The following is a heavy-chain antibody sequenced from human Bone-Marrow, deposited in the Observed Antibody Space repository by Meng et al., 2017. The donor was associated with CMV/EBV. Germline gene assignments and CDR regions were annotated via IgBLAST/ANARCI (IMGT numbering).Heavy chain of an antibody. Sequence: GSLRLSCTVSGASISSSPYHWGWIRQPPGKGLEWIGSIHNSGSTYYNPSLRSRVTVSVDTSKNQFSLKLSSVTAADTAIYYCAKDPRGPTAIYLYDFDYWGQGTLVTVYS. J-gene: IGHJ4*02. CDR2: IHNSGST. CDR1: GASISSSPYH. V-gene: IGHV4-39*07. CDR3: AKDPRGPTAIYLYDFDY. D-gene: IGHD2-2*02.